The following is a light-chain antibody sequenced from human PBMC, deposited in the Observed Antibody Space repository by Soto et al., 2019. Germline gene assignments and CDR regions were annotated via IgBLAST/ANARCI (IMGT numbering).Light chain of an antibody. CDR2: NNN. Sequence: QSVLTQPPSASGTPGQRVTISCSGSRSNIDSNTVNWYQQLPGTAPKLLIFNNNQWPSGVPDRFSGSKSGTSASLAISGLQSGDEADYYCAAWDDSLNGWVFGGGTKLTVL. CDR1: RSNIDSNT. CDR3: AAWDDSLNGWV. J-gene: IGLJ3*02. V-gene: IGLV1-44*01.